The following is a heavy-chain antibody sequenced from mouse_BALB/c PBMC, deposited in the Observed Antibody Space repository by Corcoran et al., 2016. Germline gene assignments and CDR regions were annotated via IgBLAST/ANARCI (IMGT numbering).Heavy chain of an antibody. J-gene: IGHJ3*01. Sequence: DVQLQESGPGLVKPSQSLSLTCSVTGYSITSGFYWNWIRQFPGNKLEWMGYIGYDGNNNYNPSLKNRVSITRDTSKNQFFLNLNSVTTEDTATYYCAREVYYGSSYCFAYWGQGTLVTVSA. CDR3: AREVYYGSSYCFAY. D-gene: IGHD1-1*01. CDR2: IGYDGNN. V-gene: IGHV3-6*02. CDR1: GYSITSGFY.